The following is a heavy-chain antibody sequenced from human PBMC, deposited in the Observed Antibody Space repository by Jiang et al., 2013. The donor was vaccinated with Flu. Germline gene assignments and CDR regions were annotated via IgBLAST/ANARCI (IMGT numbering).Heavy chain of an antibody. CDR3: ARGGEVMVYEGDGMDV. V-gene: IGHV1-69*01. CDR1: GGTFSSYA. Sequence: VSCKASGGTFSSYAISWVRQAPGQGLEWMGGIIPIFGTANYAQKFQGRVTITADESTSTAYMELSSLRSEDTAVYYCARGGEVMVYEGDGMDVWGQGTTVTVYS. CDR2: IIPIFGTA. D-gene: IGHD2-8*01. J-gene: IGHJ6*02.